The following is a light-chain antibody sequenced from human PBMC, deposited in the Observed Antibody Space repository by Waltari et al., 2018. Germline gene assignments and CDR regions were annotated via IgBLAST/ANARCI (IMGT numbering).Light chain of an antibody. V-gene: IGKV1-33*01. J-gene: IGKJ4*01. Sequence: DIQMTQSPSSLSASVGDRLTITFQASQGISNNLNWYQQKLGHAPNLQIYDASNLETGVPSRFSGSGSGTDFTFTISSLQPEDFATYYCQQYDNLPVTFGGGTKVEIK. CDR2: DAS. CDR1: QGISNN. CDR3: QQYDNLPVT.